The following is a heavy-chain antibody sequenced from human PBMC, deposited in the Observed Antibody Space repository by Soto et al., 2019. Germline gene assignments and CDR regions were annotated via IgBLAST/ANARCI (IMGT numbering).Heavy chain of an antibody. CDR2: INAGNGNT. CDR3: ARKYYGSGPIGAFDI. J-gene: IGHJ3*02. D-gene: IGHD3-10*01. CDR1: GYTFTSYA. Sequence: ASVKVSCKASGYTFTSYAMHWVRQAPGQRLEWMGWINAGNGNTKYSQKFQGRVTITRDTSASTAYMELSSLRSVDTAVYYCARKYYGSGPIGAFDIWGQGTMVTVSS. V-gene: IGHV1-3*01.